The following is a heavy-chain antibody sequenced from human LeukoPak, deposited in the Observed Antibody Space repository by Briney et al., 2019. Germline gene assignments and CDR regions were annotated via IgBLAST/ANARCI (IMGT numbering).Heavy chain of an antibody. J-gene: IGHJ4*02. D-gene: IGHD6-19*01. Sequence: SETLSLTCTVSGGSISSCYWSWIRQPPGKGLEWIGYIYYSGSTYYNPSLKSRVTISVDTSKNQFSLKLSSVTAADTAVYYCAVGIAVAGVDYWGQGTLVTVSS. CDR1: GGSISSCY. V-gene: IGHV4-59*08. CDR2: IYYSGST. CDR3: AVGIAVAGVDY.